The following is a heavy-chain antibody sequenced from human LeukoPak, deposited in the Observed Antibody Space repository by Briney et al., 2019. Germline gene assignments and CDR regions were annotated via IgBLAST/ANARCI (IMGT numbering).Heavy chain of an antibody. CDR3: ARDGLVGAFDY. J-gene: IGHJ4*02. V-gene: IGHV4-61*08. CDR1: GGSISSGGYY. D-gene: IGHD3-10*01. Sequence: PSQTLSLTCTVSGGSISSGGYYWNWIRQTPGKGLEWIGYIHYSGSTSYNPSLKSRVTISVDRSKNQFSLKLSSVTAADTAVYYCARDGLVGAFDYWGQGTLVTVSS. CDR2: IHYSGST.